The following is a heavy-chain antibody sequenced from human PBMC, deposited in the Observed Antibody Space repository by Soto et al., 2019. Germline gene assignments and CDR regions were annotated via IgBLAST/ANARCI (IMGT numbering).Heavy chain of an antibody. Sequence: QVHLVQSGAEVKKPGASVKVSCKGSGYAFTTYGITWVRQAPGQGLEWMGWISAHNGKTNYEQKLQGRVTVTRDTSTSTAYMELRSRRSDDTAVDYGARGRYGDYWGQGALVTVSS. CDR1: GYAFTTYG. J-gene: IGHJ4*02. CDR3: ARGRYGDY. D-gene: IGHD1-1*01. V-gene: IGHV1-18*01. CDR2: ISAHNGKT.